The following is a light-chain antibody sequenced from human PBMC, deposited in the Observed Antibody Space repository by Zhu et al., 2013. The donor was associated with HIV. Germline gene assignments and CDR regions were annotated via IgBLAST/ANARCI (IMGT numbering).Light chain of an antibody. CDR1: ESVNTNY. J-gene: IGKJ2*01. CDR3: QQRSNWPPLYT. CDR2: GAS. V-gene: IGKV3D-20*02. Sequence: IVLTQSPGTLSLSPGERATLSCRASESVNTNYLAWYQQKPGQSPRLLIYGASTRATSIPVRFSGNGSGTHFTLFISSLQSEDFAVYYCQQRSNWPPLYTFGQGTKLEI.